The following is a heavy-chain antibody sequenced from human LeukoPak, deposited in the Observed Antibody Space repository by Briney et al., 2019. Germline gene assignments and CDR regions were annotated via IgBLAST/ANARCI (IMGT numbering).Heavy chain of an antibody. CDR3: ARGRYCSADICSGGDAFDI. D-gene: IGHD2-15*01. V-gene: IGHV4-4*07. Sequence: RPSETLSLTCPVSGGSINNYYWSWIRQPAGKELEWIGRIYTRGSTNYNPSLKSRVTVSVDTSKNQFSLKLSSVTAADTAVYYCARGRYCSADICSGGDAFDIWGQGTMVSVSS. CDR2: IYTRGST. J-gene: IGHJ3*02. CDR1: GGSINNYY.